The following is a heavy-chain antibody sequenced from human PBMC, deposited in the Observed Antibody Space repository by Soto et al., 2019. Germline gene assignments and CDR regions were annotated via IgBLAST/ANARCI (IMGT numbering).Heavy chain of an antibody. CDR3: AKESEMTTVTIYGMDV. J-gene: IGHJ6*02. D-gene: IGHD4-17*01. Sequence: QVQLVESGGGVVQPGRSLSLSCAASGFTFSSYGMHWVRQAPGKGLEWVAVISYDGSNKYYADSVKGRFTISRDNSKNTLYLQMNSLRAEDTAVYYCAKESEMTTVTIYGMDVWGQGTTVTVSS. CDR1: GFTFSSYG. V-gene: IGHV3-30*18. CDR2: ISYDGSNK.